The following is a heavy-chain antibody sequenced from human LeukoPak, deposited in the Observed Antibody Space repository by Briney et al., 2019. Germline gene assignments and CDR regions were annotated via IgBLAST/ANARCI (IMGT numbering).Heavy chain of an antibody. CDR1: GFTFDDYA. CDR2: ISWNSGSI. CDR3: AKDIESGIAAAGTGMGV. D-gene: IGHD6-13*01. V-gene: IGHV3-9*01. Sequence: GGSLRLSCAASGFTFDDYAMHWVRQAPGKGLEWVSGISWNSGSIGYADSVKGRFTISRDNAKNSLYLQMNSLRAEDTALYYCAKDIESGIAAAGTGMGVWGQGTTVTVSS. J-gene: IGHJ6*02.